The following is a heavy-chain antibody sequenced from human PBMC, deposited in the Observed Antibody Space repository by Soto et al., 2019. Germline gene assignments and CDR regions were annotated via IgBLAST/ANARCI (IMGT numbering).Heavy chain of an antibody. CDR1: GFTFTDYY. CDR2: ISVASTYI. V-gene: IGHV3-11*06. Sequence: GGSLRLSCAASGFTFTDYYVSWLRQAPGKGLEWLAYISVASTYIYYGDSMKGRFTISRDNAKNSLYLEMNSLRAEDTAVYYCARESEDLTSNFDYWGQGTLVTVSS. J-gene: IGHJ4*02. CDR3: ARESEDLTSNFDY.